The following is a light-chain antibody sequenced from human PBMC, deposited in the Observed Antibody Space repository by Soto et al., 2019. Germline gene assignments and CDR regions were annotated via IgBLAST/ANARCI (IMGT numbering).Light chain of an antibody. CDR1: QSVSSS. V-gene: IGKV3-15*01. J-gene: IGKJ1*01. CDR3: QQYYNWPQT. Sequence: EIVMTQSPATLSVSPGERATLSCRASQSVSSSLALYQQKSGQAPRLVIYGASTRATGIPARFSGSGSGTEFTLIISSLQSEDFAVYYCQQYYNWPQTFGQGTKVEIK. CDR2: GAS.